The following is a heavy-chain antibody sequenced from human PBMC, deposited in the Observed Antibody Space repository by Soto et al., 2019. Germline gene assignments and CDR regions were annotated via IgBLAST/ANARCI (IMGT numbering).Heavy chain of an antibody. V-gene: IGHV1-3*01. CDR1: GYTFTSYA. CDR3: ARGRRGGGGLYYYYYYGMDV. D-gene: IGHD2-15*01. CDR2: INAGNGNT. J-gene: IGHJ6*02. Sequence: GASVKVSCKASGYTFTSYAMHWVRQAPGQRLEWMGWINAGNGNTKYSQKFQGRVTITRDTSASTAYMELSSLRSEDTAVYYCARGRRGGGGLYYYYYYGMDVWGQGTTVTVSS.